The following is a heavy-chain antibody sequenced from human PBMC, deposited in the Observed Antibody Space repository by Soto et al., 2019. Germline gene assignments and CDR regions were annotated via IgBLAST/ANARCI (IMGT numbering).Heavy chain of an antibody. CDR3: TRSAISPYGGLIGPFDY. D-gene: IGHD3-16*02. CDR1: GYSFTGYA. CDR2: INAGNGNT. Sequence: ASVKVSCKASGYSFTGYAMHWVRQAPGQRLEWMGWINAGNGNTKYSQKFQGRVTITRDTSASTAYMELNSLTSEDTAMYYCTRSAISPYGGLIGPFDYWGQGNLVTVSS. V-gene: IGHV1-3*01. J-gene: IGHJ4*02.